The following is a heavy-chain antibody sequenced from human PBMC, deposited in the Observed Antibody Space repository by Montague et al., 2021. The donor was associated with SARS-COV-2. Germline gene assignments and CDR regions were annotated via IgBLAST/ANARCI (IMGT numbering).Heavy chain of an antibody. CDR1: TTSFSGYY. CDR2: IDQSGKT. CDR3: VRGWGSWFH. Sequence: SETLSLTCAVHTTSFSGYYRGWIRQSPGGGLEWIGEIDQSGKTXXXPNLKSRVTISADTSKSQFSLNLKSVTAADTAVYYCVRGWGSWFHWGQGTLVTVSS. V-gene: IGHV4-34*01. D-gene: IGHD3-16*01. J-gene: IGHJ4*02.